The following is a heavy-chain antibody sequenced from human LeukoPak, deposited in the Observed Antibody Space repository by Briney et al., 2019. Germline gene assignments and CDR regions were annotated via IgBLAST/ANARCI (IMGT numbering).Heavy chain of an antibody. CDR1: GFTFDDYA. J-gene: IGHJ4*02. D-gene: IGHD2-2*01. V-gene: IGHV3-43D*03. CDR3: AKGDCSSTSCFTDY. Sequence: QSGGSLRLSCAASGFTFDDYAMHWVRQAPGKGLECVSLISWDGGSTYYADSVKGRFTISRDNSKNSLYLQMNSLRAEDTALYYCAKGDCSSTSCFTDYWGQGTLVTVSS. CDR2: ISWDGGST.